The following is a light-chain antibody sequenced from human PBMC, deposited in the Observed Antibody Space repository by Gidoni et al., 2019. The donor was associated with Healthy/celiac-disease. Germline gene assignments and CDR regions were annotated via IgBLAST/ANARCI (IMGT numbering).Light chain of an antibody. J-gene: IGKJ1*01. CDR3: MQALQTTWT. Sequence: DIVMTQSPLSLPVTTGEPASISCRSSQSLLHSNGYNYLDWYLQKPGQSPQLLIYLGSNRASGVPDRFSGSGSGTDFTLKISRVEAEDVGVYYCMQALQTTWTFXXXTKVEIK. CDR1: QSLLHSNGYNY. V-gene: IGKV2-28*01. CDR2: LGS.